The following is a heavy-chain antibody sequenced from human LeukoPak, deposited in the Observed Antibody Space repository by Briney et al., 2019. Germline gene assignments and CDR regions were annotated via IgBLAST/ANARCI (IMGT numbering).Heavy chain of an antibody. CDR2: IRQDGSEK. CDR1: GFTFSTYW. D-gene: IGHD6-13*01. CDR3: ARERRIAS. J-gene: IGHJ5*02. Sequence: PGGSLRLSCSAPGFTFSTYWMTWVRQAPGKGLEWVANIRQDGSEKYYVDSVKSRFTISRDNAKNSLYLQMNSLRAEDTAVYYCARERRIASWGQGTLVTVSS. V-gene: IGHV3-7*01.